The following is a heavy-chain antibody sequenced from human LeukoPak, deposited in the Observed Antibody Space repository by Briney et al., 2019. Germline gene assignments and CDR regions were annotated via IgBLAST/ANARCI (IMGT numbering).Heavy chain of an antibody. CDR3: ARDLLITGTTRYYYYYYGMDV. CDR2: IKQDGSEK. Sequence: GGSLRLSCAASGFTFSSYWMSWVRQAPGKGLEWVANIKQDGSEKYYVDSVKGRFTISRDNAENSLYLQMNSLRAEDTAVYYCARDLLITGTTRYYYYYYGMDVWGQGTTVTVSS. J-gene: IGHJ6*02. CDR1: GFTFSSYW. D-gene: IGHD1-7*01. V-gene: IGHV3-7*01.